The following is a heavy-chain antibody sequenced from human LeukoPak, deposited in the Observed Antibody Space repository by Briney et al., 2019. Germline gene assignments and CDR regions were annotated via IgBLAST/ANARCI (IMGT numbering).Heavy chain of an antibody. CDR1: VGPIRTYY. J-gene: IGHJ6*02. D-gene: IGHD2-15*01. Sequence: SETLSLTCSVCVGPIRTYYWSWIRQPPGKGLEWIGYIYYSGNTNYNPSLKSRVTISVDTSKNQFSLKLSSVTAADTAVYYCAASYCSGGTCSYNHYHYFGMDVWGQGTTVTVSS. CDR2: IYYSGNT. V-gene: IGHV4-59*01. CDR3: AASYCSGGTCSYNHYHYFGMDV.